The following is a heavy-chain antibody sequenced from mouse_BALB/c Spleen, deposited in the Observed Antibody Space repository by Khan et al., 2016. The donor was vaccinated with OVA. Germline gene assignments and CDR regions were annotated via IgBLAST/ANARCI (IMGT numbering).Heavy chain of an antibody. CDR2: ISYSGST. Sequence: EVKLEESGPGLVKPSQSLSLTCTVTGYSITSGYGWNWIRQFPGNKLEWMGYISYSGSTNYNPSLKSRISITRDTSKNQFFLQLNSVTTEDTATYYWARTARIKYWGKGTTLTVSS. J-gene: IGHJ2*01. CDR3: ARTARIKY. D-gene: IGHD1-2*01. V-gene: IGHV3-2*02. CDR1: GYSITSGYG.